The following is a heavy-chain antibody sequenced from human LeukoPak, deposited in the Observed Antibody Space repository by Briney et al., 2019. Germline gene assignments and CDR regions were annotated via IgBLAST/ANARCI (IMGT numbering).Heavy chain of an antibody. Sequence: GGPLRLSCAASGFTFSRYGKHWVRQAPGKGLEGVAVISYDGSNKYYADSVKGRFTISRDNSQNTLYLQMNSLRAEDTAVYYCAQDGDSSGWYYFGYWGQGTLVTVSS. V-gene: IGHV3-30*18. CDR3: AQDGDSSGWYYFGY. J-gene: IGHJ4*02. CDR1: GFTFSRYG. CDR2: ISYDGSNK. D-gene: IGHD6-19*01.